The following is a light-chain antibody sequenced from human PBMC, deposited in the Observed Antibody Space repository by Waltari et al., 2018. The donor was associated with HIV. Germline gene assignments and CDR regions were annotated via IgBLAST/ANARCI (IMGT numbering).Light chain of an antibody. CDR3: SSYTRRGTVV. J-gene: IGLJ2*01. CDR1: PSDIGYSAY. Sequence: QSALPPPPSVSGSLGQSIVLPCPASPSDIGYSAYVSWYQQYPGQAPKALIYEVTSRPSGTSSRFSGSKSATTAFLAISKLQTDDEADYFCSSYTRRGTVVFGGGTRLTVL. V-gene: IGLV2-14*03. CDR2: EVT.